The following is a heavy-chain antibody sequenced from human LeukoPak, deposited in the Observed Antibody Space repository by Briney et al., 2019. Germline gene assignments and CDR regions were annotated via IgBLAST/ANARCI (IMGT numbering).Heavy chain of an antibody. Sequence: SETLSLTCTVSGGSISSHYWSWIRQPPGKGLEWIGYIYYSGSTNYNPSLKSRVTMSVDTSKNQFSLKLSSVTAADTAVYYCAREQGDYYDSLRDAFDIWGQGTMVTVSS. CDR3: AREQGDYYDSLRDAFDI. CDR2: IYYSGST. D-gene: IGHD3-22*01. J-gene: IGHJ3*02. CDR1: GGSISSHY. V-gene: IGHV4-59*11.